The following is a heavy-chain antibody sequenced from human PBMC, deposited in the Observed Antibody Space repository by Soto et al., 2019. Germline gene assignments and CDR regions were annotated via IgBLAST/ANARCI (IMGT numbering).Heavy chain of an antibody. D-gene: IGHD1-7*01. V-gene: IGHV4-59*01. CDR1: GGSISSYY. Sequence: SETLSLTCTVSGGSISSYYWSWIRQPPGKGLEWIGYIYYSGSTNYNPSLKSRVTISVDASKNQFSPKLSSVTAADTAVYYCARVRTLSQNWFDPWGQGTLVTVSS. CDR3: ARVRTLSQNWFDP. J-gene: IGHJ5*02. CDR2: IYYSGST.